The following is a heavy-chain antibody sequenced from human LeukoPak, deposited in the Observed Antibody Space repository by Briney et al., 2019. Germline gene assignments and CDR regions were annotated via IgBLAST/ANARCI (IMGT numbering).Heavy chain of an antibody. V-gene: IGHV4-39*07. CDR1: GGSISSSGYY. CDR2: IYYSGST. CDR3: ARWKSGELCSSTTCYGPGFEY. Sequence: SETLSLTCTVSGGSISSSGYYWGWIRQPPGKGLEWIGSIYYSGSTYYNPSLKSRVTISVDTSKNQFSLKLSSVTAADTAVYYCARWKSGELCSSTTCYGPGFEYWGQGTLVTVSS. J-gene: IGHJ4*02. D-gene: IGHD2-2*01.